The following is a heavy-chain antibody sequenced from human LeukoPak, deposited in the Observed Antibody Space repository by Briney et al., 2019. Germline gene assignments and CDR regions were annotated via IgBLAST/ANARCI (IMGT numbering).Heavy chain of an antibody. Sequence: SVKVSCKTFGYTFTSYGISWVRQAPGQGLEWMGWISTNNGNTNYVQNLQGRVTMTTDTSTSTAYMELRSLKSDDTAVYCCARGVTTSFDYWGQGTLVTVSS. CDR3: ARGVTTSFDY. CDR1: GYTFTSYG. J-gene: IGHJ4*02. V-gene: IGHV1-18*01. D-gene: IGHD4-17*01. CDR2: ISTNNGNT.